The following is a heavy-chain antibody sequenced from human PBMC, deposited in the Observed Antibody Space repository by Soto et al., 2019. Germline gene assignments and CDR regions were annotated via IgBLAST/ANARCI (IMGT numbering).Heavy chain of an antibody. CDR3: ARVDYDSSGYHGHDAFDI. J-gene: IGHJ3*02. V-gene: IGHV3-48*02. D-gene: IGHD3-22*01. Sequence: VGSLRLSCAASGFTFSSYSMNWVRQAPGKGLEWVSYISSSSSTIYYADSVKGRFTISRDNAKNSLYLQMNSLRDEDTAVYYCARVDYDSSGYHGHDAFDIWGQGTMVTVSS. CDR1: GFTFSSYS. CDR2: ISSSSSTI.